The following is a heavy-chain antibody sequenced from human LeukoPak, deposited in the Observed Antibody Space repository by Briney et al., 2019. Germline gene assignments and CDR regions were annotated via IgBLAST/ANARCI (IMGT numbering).Heavy chain of an antibody. CDR1: GFTFSSYS. J-gene: IGHJ4*02. Sequence: PGGSLRLSCAASGFTFSSYSTNWVRQAPGKGLEWVSSISSSSSYIYYADSVKGRFIISRDNAKNTLYLQMNSLRAEDTAGYYCARDKDWILFDSWGQGTLVTVSS. V-gene: IGHV3-21*01. CDR2: ISSSSSYI. D-gene: IGHD3/OR15-3a*01. CDR3: ARDKDWILFDS.